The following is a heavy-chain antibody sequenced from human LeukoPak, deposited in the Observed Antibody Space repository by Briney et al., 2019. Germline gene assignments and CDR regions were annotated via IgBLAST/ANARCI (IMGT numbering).Heavy chain of an antibody. V-gene: IGHV4-39*01. CDR2: IYYSGST. D-gene: IGHD3-3*01. J-gene: IGHJ6*03. CDR3: ARHPGAITIFGVVSPKGYYYMDV. CDR1: GGSIRSSSYY. Sequence: PSETLSLTCTVSGGSIRSSSYYWGWVRQPPGKRLERVGGIYYSGSTYYNPPHKSRVTISVATPKSQFSLTLSSATAADTAVYYCARHPGAITIFGVVSPKGYYYMDVWGKGTTVTVSS.